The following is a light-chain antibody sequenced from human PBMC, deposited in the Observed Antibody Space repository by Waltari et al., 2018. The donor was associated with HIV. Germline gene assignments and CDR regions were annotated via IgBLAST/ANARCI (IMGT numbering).Light chain of an antibody. CDR3: QHRSDWPLVT. CDR1: ESVTKY. CDR2: DAS. Sequence: EVVLTQSPATLSLSPGETATLSCRASESVTKYLAWYQQKRGQAPRLLIYDASNRAADIPTRFSGSGSGTDFTLTISSLEPEDFGIYYCQHRSDWPLVTFGPGTTVDIK. V-gene: IGKV3-11*01. J-gene: IGKJ3*01.